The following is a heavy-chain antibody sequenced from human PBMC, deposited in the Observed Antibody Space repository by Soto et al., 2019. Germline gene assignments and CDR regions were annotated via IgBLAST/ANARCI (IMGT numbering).Heavy chain of an antibody. J-gene: IGHJ6*02. CDR3: AGDRITMIVEPETNYYYYYGMDV. V-gene: IGHV4-30-4*01. D-gene: IGHD3-22*01. CDR1: GGSISSGDYY. Sequence: PSETLSLTCTVSGGSISSGDYYWSWIRQPPGKGLEWIGYIYYSGSTYYNPSLKSRVTISVDTSKNQFSLKLSSVTAADTAVYYCAGDRITMIVEPETNYYYYYGMDVWGQGTTVTVSS. CDR2: IYYSGST.